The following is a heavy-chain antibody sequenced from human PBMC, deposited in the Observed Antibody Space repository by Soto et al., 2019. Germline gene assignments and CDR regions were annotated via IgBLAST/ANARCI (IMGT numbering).Heavy chain of an antibody. CDR3: ALTRRSSLLEVAGPGFEY. V-gene: IGHV3-30*03. CDR1: GFNFGVFG. D-gene: IGHD6-19*01. J-gene: IGHJ4*02. CDR2: LSYEGSEE. Sequence: AGGSLRLSCATSGFNFGVFGIHWVRQAPGKGLEWLSVLSYEGSEEYYADSVRGRFTISRDNSKSTLFLQMDSLRVEDTGVYYCALTRRSSLLEVAGPGFEYWGQGTLVTVSS.